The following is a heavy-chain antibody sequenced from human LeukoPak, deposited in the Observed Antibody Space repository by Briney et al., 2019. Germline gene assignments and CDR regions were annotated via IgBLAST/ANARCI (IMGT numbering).Heavy chain of an antibody. Sequence: GGSLRLSCAASGFTFTNYWMSWVRQAPGKGLEWVANIKQDGSGKYYVNSVKGRFTISRDNAKNSLYLQMNSLRAEDTAIYYCAREDDWNYEDYWGQGTLVSVSS. CDR1: GFTFTNYW. D-gene: IGHD1-7*01. CDR3: AREDDWNYEDY. CDR2: IKQDGSGK. V-gene: IGHV3-7*01. J-gene: IGHJ4*02.